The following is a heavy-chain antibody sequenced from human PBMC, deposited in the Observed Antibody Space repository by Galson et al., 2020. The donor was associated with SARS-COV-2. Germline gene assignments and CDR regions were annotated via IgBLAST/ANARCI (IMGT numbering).Heavy chain of an antibody. J-gene: IGHJ3*02. CDR3: TRQRYSSSWYSADDAFDI. CDR2: IRSKANSYAT. CDR1: GFTFSGSA. V-gene: IGHV3-73*01. Sequence: GGSLRLSCAASGFTFSGSAMHWVRQASGKGLEWVGRIRSKANSYATAYAASVKGRFTISRDDSKNTAYLQMNSLKTEDTAVYYCTRQRYSSSWYSADDAFDIWGQGTMVAVS. D-gene: IGHD6-13*01.